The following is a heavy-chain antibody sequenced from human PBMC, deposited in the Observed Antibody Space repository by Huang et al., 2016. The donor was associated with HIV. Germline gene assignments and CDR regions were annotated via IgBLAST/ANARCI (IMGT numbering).Heavy chain of an antibody. CDR2: LYYTGKM. Sequence: QMRFQESGPGLVKPSGTLSLTCNVSGGSINTGRYYWGWIRQPPGKGLEWVGSLYYTGKMHYDQALKGRLTMSAETSKNQFSLNLSSVTAADTAIYYCARNHDFWRGRMFAISYFDVWGRGTLVTVAS. J-gene: IGHJ2*01. D-gene: IGHD3-3*01. V-gene: IGHV4-39*01. CDR3: ARNHDFWRGRMFAISYFDV. CDR1: GGSINTGRYY.